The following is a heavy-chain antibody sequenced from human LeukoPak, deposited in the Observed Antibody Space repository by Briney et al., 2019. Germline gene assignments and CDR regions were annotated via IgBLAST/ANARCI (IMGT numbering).Heavy chain of an antibody. CDR3: ARERDIVGATLIDY. V-gene: IGHV1-8*01. D-gene: IGHD1-26*01. CDR1: GYTFTSYD. Sequence: GASVKVSCKASGYTFTSYDINWVRQATGQGLEWMGWMNPNSGNTGYAQKFQGRVTMTRNTSISTAYMELSSLRSEDTAVYYCARERDIVGATLIDYWGQGTLVTVSS. J-gene: IGHJ4*02. CDR2: MNPNSGNT.